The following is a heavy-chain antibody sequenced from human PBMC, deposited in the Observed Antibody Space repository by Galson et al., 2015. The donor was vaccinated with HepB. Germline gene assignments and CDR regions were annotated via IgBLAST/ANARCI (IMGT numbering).Heavy chain of an antibody. V-gene: IGHV3-23*01. Sequence: SLRLSCAASGFTFSSYPMTWVRQAPGKGLEWVSAISGNGGSTFYADSMKGRFTISRDNSKNTLYLQMDSLRAEETAVYYCAKASRDSNYYFDCWGQGTLVTVSS. CDR2: ISGNGGST. D-gene: IGHD4-11*01. CDR3: AKASRDSNYYFDC. CDR1: GFTFSSYP. J-gene: IGHJ4*02.